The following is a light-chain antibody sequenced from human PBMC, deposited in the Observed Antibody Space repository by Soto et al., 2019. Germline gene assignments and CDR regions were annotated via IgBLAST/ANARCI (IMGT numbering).Light chain of an antibody. J-gene: IGKJ4*01. V-gene: IGKV1-5*01. CDR2: DAS. Sequence: DIQMTQSPSTLSASVGDRVTITCRASQSISSWLAWYQQEPGKAPKLLIYDASSLESGVPSRFSGSGSGTEFTLTISSLQPDDFATYYCQQYNRYSLTFGGGTKVEIK. CDR1: QSISSW. CDR3: QQYNRYSLT.